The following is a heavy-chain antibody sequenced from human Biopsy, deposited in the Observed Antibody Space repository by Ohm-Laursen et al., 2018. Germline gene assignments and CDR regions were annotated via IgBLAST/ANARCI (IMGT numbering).Heavy chain of an antibody. CDR3: ARWETTLGRSLDS. J-gene: IGHJ4*02. D-gene: IGHD1-26*01. CDR1: GYTFTSHD. Sequence: GSSVTVSCKVSGYTFTSHDINWVRQATGQGLEWMGWMSPNTGNTVYAQRFQDRVTMTSDTSTGTAYMELTSLTSDDTAVYFCARWETTLGRSLDSWGQGTLVAVSS. V-gene: IGHV1-8*01. CDR2: MSPNTGNT.